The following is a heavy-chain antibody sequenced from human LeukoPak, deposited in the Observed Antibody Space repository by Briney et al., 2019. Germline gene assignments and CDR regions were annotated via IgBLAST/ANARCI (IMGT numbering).Heavy chain of an antibody. J-gene: IGHJ4*02. D-gene: IGHD5-18*01. Sequence: PGRSLRLSCEASGYTFDDYAMHWVRQAPGKGLEWVSAISWNSGSIGYADSVKGRFTISRDNGKNSLYLQMNSLRTEDTALYYCAKGHTYGLWESYLCFWGQGTLVSVSS. CDR2: ISWNSGSI. CDR3: AKGHTYGLWESYLCF. CDR1: GYTFDDYA. V-gene: IGHV3-9*01.